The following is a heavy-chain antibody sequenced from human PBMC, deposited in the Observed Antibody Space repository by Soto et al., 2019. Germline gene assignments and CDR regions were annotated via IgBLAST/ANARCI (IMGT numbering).Heavy chain of an antibody. J-gene: IGHJ6*02. CDR1: GYTFSSHG. D-gene: IGHD4-4*01. V-gene: IGHV1-18*01. CDR3: AREYDYSKPRYYYGMDV. Sequence: QGELVQSGTEVKRPGASVKVSCKASGYTFSSHGVSWVRQAPGQGLECMGWMSAYNGHTNYAQKFQGRVTMTTDTSTSTAYMELRSLRSDDTAVYYCAREYDYSKPRYYYGMDVWGQGTTVIVSS. CDR2: MSAYNGHT.